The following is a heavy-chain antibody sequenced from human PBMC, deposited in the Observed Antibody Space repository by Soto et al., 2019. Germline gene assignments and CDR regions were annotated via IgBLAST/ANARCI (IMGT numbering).Heavy chain of an antibody. CDR2: ISAYNGNT. Sequence: QVQLVQSGVEVKKPGASVKVSCKASSYTFTSYGITWVRRAPGQGLEWMGWISAYNGNTNYAQKLQGRFTMTTDTSTSTAYMELRSLRSDDTAIYYCARDTSNYFDYWGQGTLVTVSS. CDR3: ARDTSNYFDY. CDR1: SYTFTSYG. V-gene: IGHV1-18*01. D-gene: IGHD2-2*01. J-gene: IGHJ4*02.